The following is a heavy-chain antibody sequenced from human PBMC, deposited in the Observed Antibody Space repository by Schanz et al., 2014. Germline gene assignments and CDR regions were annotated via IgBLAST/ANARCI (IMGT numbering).Heavy chain of an antibody. V-gene: IGHV4-39*07. CDR1: GGSVSNNRYS. CDR3: ARGEWSTSQFDY. Sequence: QVQLQESGPGLVKPSETLSLTCTVSGGSVSNNRYSWNWVRLPPGKGLEWIATLHYSGTTYYNPSLKSRVTISMDTSKNQFSLKLSSVTAADTAVYYCARGEWSTSQFDYWGHGTLVTVSS. CDR2: LHYSGTT. D-gene: IGHD2-2*01. J-gene: IGHJ4*01.